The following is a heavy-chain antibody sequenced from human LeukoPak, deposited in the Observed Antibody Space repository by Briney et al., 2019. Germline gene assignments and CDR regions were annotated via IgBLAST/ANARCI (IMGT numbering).Heavy chain of an antibody. D-gene: IGHD3-16*01. CDR3: AKGYYDYVWGSYYFDY. CDR2: ISGSGGST. V-gene: IGHV3-23*01. Sequence: GGSLRLSCAASGFTFSSYAMSWVRQAPGKGLEWVSAISGSGGSTYYADSVKGRFTISRDNSRDTLYLQMNSLRAEDTAVYYCAKGYYDYVWGSYYFDYWGQRTLVTVSS. J-gene: IGHJ4*02. CDR1: GFTFSSYA.